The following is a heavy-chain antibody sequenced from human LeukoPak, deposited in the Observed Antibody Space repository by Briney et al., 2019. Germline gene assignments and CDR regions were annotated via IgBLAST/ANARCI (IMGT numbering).Heavy chain of an antibody. CDR2: IYYSGST. J-gene: IGHJ4*02. D-gene: IGHD1-1*01. CDR3: ARGNWNEAYYFDY. CDR1: GFTFSSYA. V-gene: IGHV4-59*01. Sequence: GSLRLSCAASGFTFSSYAMSWVRQPPGKGLEWIGYIYYSGSTNYNPSLKSRVTISVDTSKNQFSLKLSSVTAADTAVYYCARGNWNEAYYFDYWGQGTLVTVSS.